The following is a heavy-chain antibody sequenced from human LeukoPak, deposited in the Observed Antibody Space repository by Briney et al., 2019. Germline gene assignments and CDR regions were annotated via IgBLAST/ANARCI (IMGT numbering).Heavy chain of an antibody. CDR2: IFYTGST. Sequence: SETLSLTCTVSGGSISNSYWTWIRQPPGKGLEWIGYIFYTGSTNYNPSLKSRVTISVDTSKNQFSLNLSSVTAADTAVYPGARGNGWYPDWGQGTLVTVSS. V-gene: IGHV4-59*01. D-gene: IGHD6-19*01. CDR3: ARGNGWYPD. J-gene: IGHJ4*02. CDR1: GGSISNSY.